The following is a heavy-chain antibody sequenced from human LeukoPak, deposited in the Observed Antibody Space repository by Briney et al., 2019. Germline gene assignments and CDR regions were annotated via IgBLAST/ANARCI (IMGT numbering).Heavy chain of an antibody. V-gene: IGHV5-51*01. CDR1: GYSFTNYW. CDR2: IYPGDSDT. Sequence: GESLKISFKGSGYSFTNYWSGWVRQMPGKGLEWMGIIYPGDSDTRYSPSFQGQVTISAYKSISTAYLQWSSLKASDTAMYYCARPVGATTSGAFDIWGQGTMVTVSS. J-gene: IGHJ3*02. D-gene: IGHD1-26*01. CDR3: ARPVGATTSGAFDI.